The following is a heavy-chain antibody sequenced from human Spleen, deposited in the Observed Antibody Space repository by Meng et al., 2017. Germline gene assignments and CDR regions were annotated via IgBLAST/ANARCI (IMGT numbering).Heavy chain of an antibody. D-gene: IGHD2-15*01. CDR2: VNAASGNT. Sequence: QFQLVQSGAGVKNPGASVKVSCKTSGYSFTTYGIHWVRQAPGQSLEWMGWVNAASGNTRYSQKFQDRVTITRDTSASSAYMEVSSLRSEDTAVYYCARSSLHAGTLYFDSWGQGTLVTVSS. J-gene: IGHJ4*02. V-gene: IGHV1-3*01. CDR3: ARSSLHAGTLYFDS. CDR1: GYSFTTYG.